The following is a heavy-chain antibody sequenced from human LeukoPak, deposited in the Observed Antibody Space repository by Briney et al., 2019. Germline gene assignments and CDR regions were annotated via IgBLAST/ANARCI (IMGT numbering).Heavy chain of an antibody. D-gene: IGHD1-26*01. J-gene: IGHJ4*02. CDR3: AREVGATTKDFDY. CDR1: GGSISSGDYY. V-gene: IGHV4-30-4*01. CDR2: IYYSGST. Sequence: PSETLSLTCTVSGGSISSGDYYWSWIRQPPGKGLEWIGYIYYSGSTYYNPSLKSRVTISVDTSKSQFSLKLSSVTAADTAVYYCAREVGATTKDFDYWGQGTLVTVSS.